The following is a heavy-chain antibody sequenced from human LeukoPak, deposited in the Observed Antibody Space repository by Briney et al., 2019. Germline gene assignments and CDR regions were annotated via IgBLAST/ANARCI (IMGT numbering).Heavy chain of an antibody. V-gene: IGHV6-1*01. CDR2: AYYRSKWFN. D-gene: IGHD6-19*01. J-gene: IGHJ4*02. CDR1: GNSASSNSAA. CDR3: AKSTGITVATFDS. Sequence: SQTLSLTCAISGNSASSNSAAWNWIRQSPSRGLEWLGRAYYRSKWFNDYAVAVKSRISINADTSTNQVSLHLNSVTPEDTALYYCAKSTGITVATFDSWGQGTPVTVSS.